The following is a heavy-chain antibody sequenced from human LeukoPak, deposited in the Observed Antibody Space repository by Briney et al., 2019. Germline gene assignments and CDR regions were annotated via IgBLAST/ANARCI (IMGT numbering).Heavy chain of an antibody. CDR1: GGSISTYY. D-gene: IGHD3-9*01. Sequence: SETLSLTCSVSGGSISTYYWSWTRQPAGKGLEWIGRVYRSGDTNYNPSLKSRVTMSVDTSKNQISLRLRSVTAADTAVYYCARDDFEYSVHNGMDVWGQGTTVTVSS. J-gene: IGHJ6*02. CDR2: VYRSGDT. V-gene: IGHV4-4*07. CDR3: ARDDFEYSVHNGMDV.